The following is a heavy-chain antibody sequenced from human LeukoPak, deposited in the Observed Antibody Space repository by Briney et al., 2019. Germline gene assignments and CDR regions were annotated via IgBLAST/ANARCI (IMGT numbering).Heavy chain of an antibody. D-gene: IGHD1-1*01. CDR1: GFTFSGYG. J-gene: IGHJ3*02. V-gene: IGHV3-30*18. Sequence: PGGSLRLSCAASGFTFSGYGMHWVRQAPGKGLEWVAVISYDVSYKYYADSVKGRFTISRDNSKNTLYLQMNSLRAEDTAVYHCAKDALNDLYAFDIWGQGTTVTVSS. CDR2: ISYDVSYK. CDR3: AKDALNDLYAFDI.